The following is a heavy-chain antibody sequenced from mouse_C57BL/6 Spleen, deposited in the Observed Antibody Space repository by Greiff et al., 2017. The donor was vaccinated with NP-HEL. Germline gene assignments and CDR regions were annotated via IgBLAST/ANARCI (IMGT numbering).Heavy chain of an antibody. V-gene: IGHV14-3*01. J-gene: IGHJ2*01. CDR2: IDPANGNT. D-gene: IGHD2-1*01. CDR3: AREEIYYGNSRYFDY. CDR1: GFNIKNTY. Sequence: VHVKQSVAELVRPGASVKLSCTASGFNIKNTYMHWVKQRPEQGLEWIGRIDPANGNTKYAPKFQGKATITADTSSNTAYLQLSSLTSEDTAIYYCAREEIYYGNSRYFDYWGQGTTLTVSS.